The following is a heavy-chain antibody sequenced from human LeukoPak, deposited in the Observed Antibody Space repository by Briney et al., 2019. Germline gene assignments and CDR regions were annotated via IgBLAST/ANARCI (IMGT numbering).Heavy chain of an antibody. D-gene: IGHD6-13*01. J-gene: IGHJ4*02. V-gene: IGHV4-59*01. Sequence: PSETLALTCTVSGGSISGYFWNWIRQPPGEGLEWIGYIYYSGTTDYSPSLKSRVTMSVDTSKNQFSLNLNSVTAADTAVYYCARMGAIAGASANPDHWGQGTLVTVSS. CDR3: ARMGAIAGASANPDH. CDR2: IYYSGTT. CDR1: GGSISGYF.